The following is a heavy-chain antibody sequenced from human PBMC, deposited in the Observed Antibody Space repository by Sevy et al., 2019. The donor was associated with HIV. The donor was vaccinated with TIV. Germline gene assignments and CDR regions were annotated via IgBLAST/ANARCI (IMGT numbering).Heavy chain of an antibody. Sequence: GGSLRLSCAASGFTFSDYYMSWIRQAPGKGLEWVSYISSSGSTIYYADSVKGRFTSSRDNAKNPLYLQMNSLRAEDTAVYYCASLFPGKLLTYYYYYYGMDVWGQGTTVTVSS. CDR1: GFTFSDYY. CDR2: ISSSGSTI. J-gene: IGHJ6*02. CDR3: ASLFPGKLLTYYYYYYGMDV. D-gene: IGHD2-21*01. V-gene: IGHV3-11*01.